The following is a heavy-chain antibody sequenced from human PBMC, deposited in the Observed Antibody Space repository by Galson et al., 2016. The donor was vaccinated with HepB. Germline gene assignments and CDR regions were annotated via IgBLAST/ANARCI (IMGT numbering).Heavy chain of an antibody. V-gene: IGHV3-21*01. D-gene: IGHD3-16*01. CDR2: ISSRSNDI. CDR3: VITAHRYYGLDV. J-gene: IGHJ6*02. Sequence: SLRLSCAASGLTFSTYKMNWVRQAPGKGLEWVSSISSRSNDINYGDPVEGRFTISRDNAKSSLYLQMNNLRAEDTAVYYWVITAHRYYGLDVWGLGTTVTVSS. CDR1: GLTFSTYK.